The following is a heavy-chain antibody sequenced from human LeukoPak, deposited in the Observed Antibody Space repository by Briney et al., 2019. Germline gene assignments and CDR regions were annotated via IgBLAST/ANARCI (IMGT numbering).Heavy chain of an antibody. CDR3: ASQKDYDFWSGYPKSYYFDY. Sequence: SETLSLTCAVSGYSTSSGYYWGWIRQPPGKGLEWIGSIYHSGSTYYNPSLKSRVTISVDTSKNQFSLKLSSVTAADTAVYYCASQKDYDFWSGYPKSYYFDYWGQGTLVTVSS. CDR2: IYHSGST. V-gene: IGHV4-38-2*01. D-gene: IGHD3-3*01. J-gene: IGHJ4*02. CDR1: GYSTSSGYY.